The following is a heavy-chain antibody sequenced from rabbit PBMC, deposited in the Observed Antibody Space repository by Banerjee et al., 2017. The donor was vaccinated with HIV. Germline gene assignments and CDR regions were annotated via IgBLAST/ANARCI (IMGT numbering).Heavy chain of an antibody. CDR3: AASSGYYNL. CDR2: IYVGSSGSA. D-gene: IGHD1-1*01. J-gene: IGHJ4*01. V-gene: IGHV1S45*01. Sequence: QQQLEESGGGLVKPEGSLTLTCKASGNDFSSKAMCWVRQAPGKGLEWIACIYVGSSGSAYYASWAKGRFTVSKTSSTTVTLQMTSLTAADTASYFCAASSGYYNLWGPGTLVTVS. CDR1: GNDFSSKA.